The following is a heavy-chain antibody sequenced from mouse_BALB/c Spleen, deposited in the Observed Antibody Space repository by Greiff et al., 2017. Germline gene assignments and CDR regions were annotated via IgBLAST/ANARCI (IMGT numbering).Heavy chain of an antibody. Sequence: DVQLVESGGGLVQPGGSRKLSCAASGFTFSSFGMHWVRQAPEKGLEWVAYISSGSSTIYYADTVKGRFTISRDNPKNTLFLQMTSLRSEDTAMYYCARYRVTDWYFDVWGAGTTVTVSS. V-gene: IGHV5-17*02. CDR1: GFTFSSFG. D-gene: IGHD2-5*01. CDR3: ARYRVTDWYFDV. J-gene: IGHJ1*01. CDR2: ISSGSSTI.